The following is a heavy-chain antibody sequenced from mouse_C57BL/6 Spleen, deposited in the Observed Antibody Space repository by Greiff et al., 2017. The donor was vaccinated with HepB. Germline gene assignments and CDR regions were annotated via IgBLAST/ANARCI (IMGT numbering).Heavy chain of an antibody. V-gene: IGHV1-26*01. CDR3: AWLHYYAMDY. Sequence: EVKLQESGPELVKPGASVKISCKASGYTFTDYYMNWVKQSHGKSLEWIGDINPNNGGTSYNQKFKGKATLTVDKSSSTAYMELRSLTSEDSAVYYCAWLHYYAMDYWGQGTSVTVSS. J-gene: IGHJ4*01. CDR1: GYTFTDYY. CDR2: INPNNGGT. D-gene: IGHD2-2*01.